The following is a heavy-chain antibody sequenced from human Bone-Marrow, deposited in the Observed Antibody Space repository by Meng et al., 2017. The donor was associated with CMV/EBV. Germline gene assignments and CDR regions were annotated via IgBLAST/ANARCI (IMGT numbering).Heavy chain of an antibody. J-gene: IGHJ6*02. CDR2: ISGSGGST. V-gene: IGHV3-23*01. Sequence: GGSLRLSCAVSGLIFSKYNMNWVRQAPGKGLEWVSAISGSGGSTYYADSVKGRFTISRDNSKNTLYLQMNSLRAEDTAVYYCAKHYGMDVWGQGTTVTVSS. CDR3: AKHYGMDV. CDR1: GLIFSKYN.